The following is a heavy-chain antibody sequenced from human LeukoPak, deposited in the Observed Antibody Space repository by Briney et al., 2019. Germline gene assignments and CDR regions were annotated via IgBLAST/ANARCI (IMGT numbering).Heavy chain of an antibody. J-gene: IGHJ4*02. CDR1: SGSISSYY. Sequence: PSETLSLTCTVYSGSISSYYWSWIRQPPGKGLEWIGYIFYSGSTNYNPSLKSRVTISVDTSKNQFSLGLSSVTAADTAVYYCARGPTRYYFDCWGQGTLVTVSS. V-gene: IGHV4-59*01. D-gene: IGHD4-17*01. CDR3: ARGPTRYYFDC. CDR2: IFYSGST.